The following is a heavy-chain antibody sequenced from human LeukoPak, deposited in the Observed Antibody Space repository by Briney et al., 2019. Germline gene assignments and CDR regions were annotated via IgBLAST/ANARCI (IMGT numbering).Heavy chain of an antibody. CDR3: ARDAHYYGSGSPAFDI. V-gene: IGHV3-48*01. CDR1: GFTFSTYS. J-gene: IGHJ3*02. D-gene: IGHD3-10*01. Sequence: GGSLRLSCVASGFTFSTYSMNWVRQAPGKGLEWVSYISFSTSTIYYADSVKGRFTISRDNAKNALYLQMNSLRAEDTAMYYCARDAHYYGSGSPAFDIWGQGTMVTVSS. CDR2: ISFSTSTI.